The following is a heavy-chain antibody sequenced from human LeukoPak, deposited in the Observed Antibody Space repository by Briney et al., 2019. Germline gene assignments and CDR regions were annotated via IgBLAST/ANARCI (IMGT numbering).Heavy chain of an antibody. CDR1: GYTLTELS. D-gene: IGHD3-10*01. CDR3: ATDGYYGSDLTLRY. V-gene: IGHV1-24*01. J-gene: IGHJ4*02. Sequence: ASVKVSCKVSGYTLTELSMHWVRQAPGKGLEWMGGFDPEDGETIYAQKFQGRVTMTEDTSTDTAYMELSSLRSEDTAVYYCATDGYYGSDLTLRYWGQGTLVTVSS. CDR2: FDPEDGET.